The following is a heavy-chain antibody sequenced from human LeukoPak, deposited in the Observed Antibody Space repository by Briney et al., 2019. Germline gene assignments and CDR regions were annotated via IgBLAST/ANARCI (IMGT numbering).Heavy chain of an antibody. J-gene: IGHJ3*02. CDR1: GGSISSYY. CDR2: IYSRGTT. Sequence: SATLSLTCTVSGGSISSYYWSWIRQSAGKGLEWIGRIYSRGTTNYNPSLKSRVTMSVDTSKNQFSLKVSSVTAADTAVYYCAREVRHSYGLDAFDIWGQGTMVTVSS. CDR3: AREVRHSYGLDAFDI. D-gene: IGHD5-18*01. V-gene: IGHV4-4*07.